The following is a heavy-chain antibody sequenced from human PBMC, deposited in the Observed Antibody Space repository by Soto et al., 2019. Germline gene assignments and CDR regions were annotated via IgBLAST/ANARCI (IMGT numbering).Heavy chain of an antibody. CDR2: ISAYNGNT. CDR1: GYTFTSYG. D-gene: IGHD5-12*01. J-gene: IGHJ6*02. V-gene: IGHV1-18*04. CDR3: AGDTRYSGYDYPYYYYGMDV. Sequence: ASVKVSCKASGYTFTSYGISWVRQAPGQGLEWMGWISAYNGNTNYAQKLQGRVTMTTDTSTSTAYMELRSLRSDDTAVYYCAGDTRYSGYDYPYYYYGMDVWGQGTTVTVSS.